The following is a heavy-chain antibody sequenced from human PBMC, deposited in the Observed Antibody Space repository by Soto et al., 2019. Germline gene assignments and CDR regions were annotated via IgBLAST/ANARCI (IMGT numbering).Heavy chain of an antibody. CDR2: IIPVFGRP. Sequence: SVQVSCKASGGTFSSFGISWVRQAPGQGLEWMGGIIPVFGRPNYAQRFRGRLTITADESTNTGYMELIDLRSEDTAVYYCAREGSGYNFWGPGTQVTVSS. D-gene: IGHD5-12*01. CDR1: GGTFSSFG. CDR3: AREGSGYNF. V-gene: IGHV1-69*13. J-gene: IGHJ1*01.